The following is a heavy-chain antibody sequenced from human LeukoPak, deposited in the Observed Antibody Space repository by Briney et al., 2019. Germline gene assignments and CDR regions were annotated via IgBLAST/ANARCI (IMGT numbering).Heavy chain of an antibody. J-gene: IGHJ6*02. CDR2: IYTSGST. D-gene: IGHD2-15*01. CDR3: ASSSPHYSGGSCYLGWYYYYYGMDV. Sequence: PSETLSLTCTVSGGSISSYYWSWIRQPAGKGLEWIGRIYTSGSTNYNPSLKSRVTMSVDTSKNQFSLKLSSVTAADTAVYYCASSSPHYSGGSCYLGWYYYYYGMDVWGQGTTVTVSS. CDR1: GGSISSYY. V-gene: IGHV4-4*07.